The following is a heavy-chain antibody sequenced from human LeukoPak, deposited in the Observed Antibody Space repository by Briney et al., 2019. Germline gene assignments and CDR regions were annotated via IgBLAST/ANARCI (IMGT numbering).Heavy chain of an antibody. J-gene: IGHJ3*02. D-gene: IGHD4-17*01. Sequence: GGSLRLSCAASGFAFSNYAMIWVRQAPGKGLEWVSAIRGIRGTYSTEYADSVKDRFTISRDNSKSTLYLQMNSLRAEDTAVYYCGRDPNGDYIGAFDMWGQGTVVTVSS. V-gene: IGHV3-23*01. CDR3: GRDPNGDYIGAFDM. CDR1: GFAFSNYA. CDR2: IRGIRGTYST.